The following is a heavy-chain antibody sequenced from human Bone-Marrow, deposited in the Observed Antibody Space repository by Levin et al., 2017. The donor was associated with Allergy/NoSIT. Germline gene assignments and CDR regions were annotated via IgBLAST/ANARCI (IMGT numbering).Heavy chain of an antibody. J-gene: IGHJ3*02. D-gene: IGHD1-1*01. Sequence: GESLKISCKVSGYTLTELSMHWVRQAPGKGLEWMGGFDPEDGETIYAQKFQGRVTMTEDTSTDTAYMELSSLRSEDTAVYYCATEQFGTPAAFDIWGQGTMVTVSS. V-gene: IGHV1-24*01. CDR2: FDPEDGET. CDR1: GYTLTELS. CDR3: ATEQFGTPAAFDI.